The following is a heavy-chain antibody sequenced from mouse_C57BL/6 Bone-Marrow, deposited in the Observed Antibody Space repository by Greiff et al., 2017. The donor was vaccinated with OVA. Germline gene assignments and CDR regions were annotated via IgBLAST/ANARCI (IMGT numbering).Heavy chain of an antibody. CDR3: TIYDYDEGWYFDV. D-gene: IGHD2-4*01. CDR1: GFTFSSYA. Sequence: EVQRVESGEGLVKPGGSLKLSCAASGFTFSSYAMSWVRQTPEKRLEWVAYISSGGDYIYYADTVKGRFTISRDNARNTLYLQMSSLKSEDTAMYYCTIYDYDEGWYFDVWGTGTTVTVSS. J-gene: IGHJ1*03. V-gene: IGHV5-9-1*02. CDR2: ISSGGDYI.